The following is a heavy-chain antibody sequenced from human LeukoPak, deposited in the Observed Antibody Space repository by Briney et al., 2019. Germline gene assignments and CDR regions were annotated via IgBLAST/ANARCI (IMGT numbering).Heavy chain of an antibody. D-gene: IGHD5-12*01. V-gene: IGHV4-31*03. J-gene: IGHJ3*02. CDR2: IYYSGST. Sequence: SETLSLTCTVSGGSISSGGSYWSWIRQHPGKGLEWIGYIYYSGSTYYNPPLKSRVTISVDTSKNQFSLKLSSVTAADTAVYYCARGYVGAFDIWGQGTMVTVSS. CDR1: GGSISSGGSY. CDR3: ARGYVGAFDI.